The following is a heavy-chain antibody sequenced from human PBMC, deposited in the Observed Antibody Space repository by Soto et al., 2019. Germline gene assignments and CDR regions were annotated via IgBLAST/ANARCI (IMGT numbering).Heavy chain of an antibody. D-gene: IGHD3-10*01. V-gene: IGHV3-21*01. J-gene: IGHJ5*01. CDR2: ISSGSSYI. CDR1: GFTFSTYT. CDR3: ARDILSGGAYPDS. Sequence: PGGSLRLSCAASGFTFSTYTMNWVRQAPGKGLEGSSSISSGSSYIYYAGSVKGRFTISRDNAKNSRFLQMNSLRAADTAVYYCARDILSGGAYPDSWGQGTKVTVSS.